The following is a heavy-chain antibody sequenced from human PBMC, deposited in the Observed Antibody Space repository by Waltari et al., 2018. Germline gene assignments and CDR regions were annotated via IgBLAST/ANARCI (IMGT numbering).Heavy chain of an antibody. J-gene: IGHJ5*02. CDR2: ISGSGCIT. V-gene: IGHV3-23*01. D-gene: IGHD3-22*01. CDR3: AKDRPIYDSSGYGDNWFDP. Sequence: EVQLLESGGGLVQPGGSLRLSCAASGFTFSSYAMSWVRQAPGKGLEWVSAISGSGCITYYADTVKGRFTISRDNSKNTLYLQMNSLRAEDTAVFYCAKDRPIYDSSGYGDNWFDPWGQGTLVTVSS. CDR1: GFTFSSYA.